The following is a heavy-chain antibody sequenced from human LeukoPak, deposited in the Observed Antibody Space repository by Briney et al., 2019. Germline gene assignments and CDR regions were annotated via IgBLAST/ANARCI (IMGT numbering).Heavy chain of an antibody. D-gene: IGHD3-10*01. V-gene: IGHV3-23*01. CDR3: AKDPLYYYGSGSYH. J-gene: IGHJ6*04. CDR2: ISGSGGST. Sequence: GGSLRLSCAASGFTFSSYAMSWVRQAPGKGLEWVSAISGSGGSTYYADSVKGRFTISRDNSKNTLYLQMNSLRAEDTAVYYCAKDPLYYYGSGSYHWGKGTTATVSS. CDR1: GFTFSSYA.